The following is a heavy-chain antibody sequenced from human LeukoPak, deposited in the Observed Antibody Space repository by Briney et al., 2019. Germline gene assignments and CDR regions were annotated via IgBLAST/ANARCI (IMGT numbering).Heavy chain of an antibody. CDR1: GFTFSDYY. D-gene: IGHD3-16*01. CDR2: IKGIGPTT. V-gene: IGHV3-11*04. CDR3: ARAGELRYMDV. J-gene: IGHJ6*03. Sequence: GGSLRLSCAASGFTFSDYYMSWIRQAPGKGLEWVSTIKGIGPTTYYADSVRGRFTISRDNAKNSLFLQMSSLRADDTAIYYCARAGELRYMDVWGKGTAVTVSS.